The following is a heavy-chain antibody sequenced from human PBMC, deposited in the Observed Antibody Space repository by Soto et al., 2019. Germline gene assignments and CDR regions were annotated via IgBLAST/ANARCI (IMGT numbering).Heavy chain of an antibody. CDR3: ARDFGLSVGSGQVDP. Sequence: VQLVETGGGLIQPGGSLRLSCAASGFTVSSNYMSWVRQAPGKGLEWVSVIYSGGSTYYADSVKGRFTISRDNSKNTVYLQMNSLRAEDTAVYYCARDFGLSVGSGQVDPWGQGTLVTVSS. CDR2: IYSGGST. J-gene: IGHJ5*02. D-gene: IGHD3-10*01. V-gene: IGHV3-53*02. CDR1: GFTVSSNY.